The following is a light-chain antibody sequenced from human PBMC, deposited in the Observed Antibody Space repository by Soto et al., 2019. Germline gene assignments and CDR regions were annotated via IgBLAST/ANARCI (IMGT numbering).Light chain of an antibody. CDR3: CSYAGSYPFV. J-gene: IGLJ1*01. CDR2: DVD. V-gene: IGLV2-11*01. CDR1: GSNIGSNS. Sequence: QSVLTQPPSVSAAPGQTVTISCSGRGSNIGSNSVSWYQQVPGTAPKLMIYDVDKRPSGVPGRFSGSKSGNTASLTISGLQAEDEADYYCCSYAGSYPFVFGTGTKLTVL.